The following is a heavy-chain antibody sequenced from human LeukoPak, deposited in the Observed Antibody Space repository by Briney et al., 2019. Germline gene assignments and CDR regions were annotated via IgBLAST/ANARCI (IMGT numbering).Heavy chain of an antibody. J-gene: IGHJ4*02. CDR2: IWHCGST. Sequence: SEPLSLTCAVYGGSFSDYHWTWIRQSPGKRLEGISHIWHCGSTSYYPSFNSRVTMSVDTSKNPCSLKLTSVSAADTAIYYCARGAPGFWGQGTLVTVSS. CDR1: GGSFSDYH. V-gene: IGHV4-34*01. CDR3: ARGAPGF.